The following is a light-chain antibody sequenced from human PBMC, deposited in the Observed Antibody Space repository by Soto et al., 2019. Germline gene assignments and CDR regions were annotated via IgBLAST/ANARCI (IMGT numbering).Light chain of an antibody. CDR1: SSNIGSNY. J-gene: IGLJ2*01. V-gene: IGLV1-47*01. CDR2: RNN. CDR3: AASEGV. Sequence: QSVLTQPPSASGTPGQRVTISCSGSSSNIGSNYVYWYQQLPGTAPKLLIYRNNQRPSGVPDRFSGSRSGTSASLAISGLRSEDEADYYCAASEGVFGGGTQLTVL.